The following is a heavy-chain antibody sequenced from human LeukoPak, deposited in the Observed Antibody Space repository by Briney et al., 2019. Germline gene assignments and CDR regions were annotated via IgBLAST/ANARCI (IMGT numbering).Heavy chain of an antibody. J-gene: IGHJ5*02. V-gene: IGHV4-38-2*02. D-gene: IGHD1-26*01. CDR3: AKNGQSGFAFDP. CDR1: GYSITTGYY. CDR2: GGNSGGT. Sequence: SETLSLTCTVSGYSITTGYYWGWLRQPPGKGLEGRGEGGNSGGTKFIPCLKSRVTVSADTSKNQFSLKLSSVTAADTAVYYCAKNGQSGFAFDPWGQGTLATVSS.